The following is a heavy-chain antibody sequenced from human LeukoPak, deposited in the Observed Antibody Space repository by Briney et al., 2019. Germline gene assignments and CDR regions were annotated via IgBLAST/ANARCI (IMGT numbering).Heavy chain of an antibody. Sequence: SETLSLTCAVYGGSFSGYYWSWIRQPPGKGLEWIGEINHSGSTNYNPSLKSRVTISVDTSKNQFSLKLSSVTAADTAVYYCRSDYGPSDYWGQGTLVTVSS. CDR1: GGSFSGYY. V-gene: IGHV4-34*01. D-gene: IGHD4-17*01. CDR3: RSDYGPSDY. J-gene: IGHJ4*02. CDR2: INHSGST.